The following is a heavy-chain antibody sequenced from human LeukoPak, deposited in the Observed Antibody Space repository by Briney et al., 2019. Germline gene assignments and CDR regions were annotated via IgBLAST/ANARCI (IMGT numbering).Heavy chain of an antibody. CDR2: IGTAGGT. D-gene: IGHD6-6*01. J-gene: IGHJ6*03. CDR1: GFTFSSYD. Sequence: GGSLRLSCAASGFTFSSYDMHCVRQATGKGREWVSAIGTAGGTYYPGSVKGRFTISRENAENSLYLQMNSLRAGDTAVYYCARDAEGSSSDYYYMDVWGKGPRVTVSS. V-gene: IGHV3-13*01. CDR3: ARDAEGSSSDYYYMDV.